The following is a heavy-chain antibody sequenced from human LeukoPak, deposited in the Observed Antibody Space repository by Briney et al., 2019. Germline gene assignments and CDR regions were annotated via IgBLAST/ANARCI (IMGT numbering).Heavy chain of an antibody. CDR1: GGSISSSSYY. Sequence: SETLSLTCTVSGGSISSSSYYWGWIRQPPGKGLEWIGSIYYSGSTYYNPSLKSRVTISVDTSKNQFSLKLSSVTAAVTAVYYCASVKWELGSWGQGTLVTVSS. CDR2: IYYSGST. CDR3: ASVKWELGS. J-gene: IGHJ5*02. V-gene: IGHV4-39*01. D-gene: IGHD1-26*01.